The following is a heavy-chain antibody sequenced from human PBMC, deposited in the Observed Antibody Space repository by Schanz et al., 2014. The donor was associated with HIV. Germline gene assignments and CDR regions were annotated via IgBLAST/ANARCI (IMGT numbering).Heavy chain of an antibody. CDR3: ARAAFSSEYYYGMDV. V-gene: IGHV1-69*01. CDR1: GGTFSIYA. D-gene: IGHD3-3*02. Sequence: QVQLVQSGAEVKKPGSSVKVSCKASGGTFSIYAISWVRQAPGQGLEWMGGIIPIFGTANYAQKFQGRVTIIADESTSTDYMELSSLRSAATAVYFCARAAFSSEYYYGMDVWGQGTTVTVSS. CDR2: IIPIFGTA. J-gene: IGHJ6*02.